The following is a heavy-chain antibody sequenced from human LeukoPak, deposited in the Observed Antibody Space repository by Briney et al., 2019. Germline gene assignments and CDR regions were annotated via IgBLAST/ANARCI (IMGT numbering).Heavy chain of an antibody. V-gene: IGHV3-23*01. CDR2: VSNVGGRT. Sequence: GGSLRLSCAASGLTFSSYAMSWVRQAPGQGLEWVSTVSNVGGRTYYANSVKGRFTISRDNSKSTLYLQMNTLRAEDTAVYYCAKGTYYYDSGSDLECFGEDWGQGTLVTVSS. J-gene: IGHJ1*01. CDR3: AKGTYYYDSGSDLECFGED. D-gene: IGHD3-10*01. CDR1: GLTFSSYA.